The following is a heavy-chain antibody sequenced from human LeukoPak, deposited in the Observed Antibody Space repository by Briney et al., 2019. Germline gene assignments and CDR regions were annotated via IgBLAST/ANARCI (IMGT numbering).Heavy chain of an antibody. V-gene: IGHV4-31*03. D-gene: IGHD5-18*01. CDR3: ARVDTALVTGGYWFDP. Sequence: SETLSLTCTVSGGSISSGGYYWAWIRQHPGKGLEWIGYIYYSGSTYYNPSLKSRVTISVDTSKNQFSLRLSSVTAADTAVYYCARVDTALVTGGYWFDPWGQGTLVTVSS. CDR2: IYYSGST. CDR1: GGSISSGGYY. J-gene: IGHJ5*02.